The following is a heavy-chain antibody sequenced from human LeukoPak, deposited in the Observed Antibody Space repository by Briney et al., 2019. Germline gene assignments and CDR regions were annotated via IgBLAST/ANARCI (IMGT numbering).Heavy chain of an antibody. V-gene: IGHV3-74*01. CDR1: GFDFSSNW. J-gene: IGHJ4*02. CDR3: AKDHYWSIDY. D-gene: IGHD3-3*01. Sequence: SGGSLRLSCAASGFDFSSNWMHWVRHAPGQGLVWVSRIKGDGISTNYAGSVKGRFTISRDIAKNTLYLQMNSLRAEDTGVYYCAKDHYWSIDYWGRGTLVTVSS. CDR2: IKGDGIST.